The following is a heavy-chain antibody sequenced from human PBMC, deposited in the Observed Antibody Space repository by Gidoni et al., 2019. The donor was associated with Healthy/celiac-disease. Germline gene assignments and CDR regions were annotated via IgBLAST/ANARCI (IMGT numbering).Heavy chain of an antibody. V-gene: IGHV4-4*02. CDR3: ARILDSGYDSGSS. CDR1: GGALSSSNW. Sequence: QLQESGPGLVQLSGTLSLTCAVSGGALSSSNWWSGVRQPPGNGREWIGEIYHSVSTNYNPSLKSRVTISVDTSKNQFSLKLSSVTAADTAVYYCARILDSGYDSGSSWGQGTLVTVSS. CDR2: IYHSVST. D-gene: IGHD5-12*01. J-gene: IGHJ5*02.